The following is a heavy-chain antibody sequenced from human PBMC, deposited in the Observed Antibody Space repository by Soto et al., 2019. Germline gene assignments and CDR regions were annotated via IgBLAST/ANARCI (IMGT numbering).Heavy chain of an antibody. J-gene: IGHJ3*02. CDR2: IIPIFGTA. D-gene: IGHD6-19*01. CDR3: ERGAIPQWLVLNAFDI. V-gene: IGHV1-69*01. CDR1: GGTFSSYA. Sequence: QVQLVQSGAEVKKPGSSVNVSCKASGGTFSSYAISWVRQSPGQGLEWMGGIIPIFGTANYAQKFQGRVTINADESTSTAYMELSSLRSEDTAVYYCERGAIPQWLVLNAFDIWGQGTMVTVSS.